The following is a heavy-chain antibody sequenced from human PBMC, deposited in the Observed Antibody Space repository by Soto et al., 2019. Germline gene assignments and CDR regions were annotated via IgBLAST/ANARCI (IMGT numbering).Heavy chain of an antibody. CDR3: ARGPLVQQQLQQVYYFDY. V-gene: IGHV1-46*01. J-gene: IGHJ4*02. CDR2: INPSGGST. Sequence: QVQLVQSGAEVKKPGASVKVSCKASGYTFTSYYMHWVRQAPGQGLEWMGIINPSGGSTSYAQKFQGRVTMTRDTSTSTVYMELSSLRSEDTAVYYCARGPLVQQQLQQVYYFDYWGPGTLGTVSS. CDR1: GYTFTSYY. D-gene: IGHD6-13*01.